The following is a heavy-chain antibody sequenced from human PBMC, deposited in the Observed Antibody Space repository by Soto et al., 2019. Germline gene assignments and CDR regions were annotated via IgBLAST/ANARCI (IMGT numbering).Heavy chain of an antibody. Sequence: ASVKVSCEASGYTFTSYAMHWVRQAPGQRLEWMGWINAGNGNTKYSQKFQGRVTITRDTSASTAYMELSSLRSEDTAVYYCGRDPGIHKETTPVFVIWGQGKMVPVSS. J-gene: IGHJ3*02. D-gene: IGHD6-13*01. CDR1: GYTFTSYA. V-gene: IGHV1-3*01. CDR3: GRDPGIHKETTPVFVI. CDR2: INAGNGNT.